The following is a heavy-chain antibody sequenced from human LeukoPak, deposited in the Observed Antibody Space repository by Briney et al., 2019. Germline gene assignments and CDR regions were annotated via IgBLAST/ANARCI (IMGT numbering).Heavy chain of an antibody. D-gene: IGHD3-22*01. J-gene: IGHJ4*02. Sequence: SXTLSLTCTVSGGSISSGSYYWSWIRQPAGKGLEWIERIYTSGSTNYNPSLKSRITISVDTSKNKVSRKLSAVTAAATDGYYCAGERKGDSSGYYFDYWGQGTLVTVSS. V-gene: IGHV4-61*02. CDR2: IYTSGST. CDR3: AGERKGDSSGYYFDY. CDR1: GGSISSGSYY.